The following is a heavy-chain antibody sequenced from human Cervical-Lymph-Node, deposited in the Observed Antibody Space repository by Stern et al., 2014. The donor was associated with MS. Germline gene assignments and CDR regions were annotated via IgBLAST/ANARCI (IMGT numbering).Heavy chain of an antibody. D-gene: IGHD4-17*01. CDR2: VSSSNSYT. V-gene: IGHV3-21*01. CDR1: GFNFRTFT. Sequence: EVQLEESGGGLVEPGGSLRLSCAASGFNFRTFTMSWVRQAPGKGLECVSSVSSSNSYTYYADSVKGRFTISRDNANMSLYLQMDSLRVEDTAIYYCVRDRGLTTVTSYFDKWGQGILVTVSS. J-gene: IGHJ4*02. CDR3: VRDRGLTTVTSYFDK.